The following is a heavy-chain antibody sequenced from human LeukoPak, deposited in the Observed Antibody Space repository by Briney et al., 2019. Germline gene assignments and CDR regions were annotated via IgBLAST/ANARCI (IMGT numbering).Heavy chain of an antibody. V-gene: IGHV4-4*02. D-gene: IGHD3-10*01. CDR3: ARGLGWFGSFDY. CDR1: GFTFSSYG. Sequence: PGGSLRLSCAASGFTFSSYGMHWVRQPPGKGLEWIGEIYHSGSTNYNPSLKSRVTISVDTSKNQFSLKLSSVTAADTAVYYCARGLGWFGSFDYWGQGTLVTVSS. J-gene: IGHJ4*02. CDR2: IYHSGST.